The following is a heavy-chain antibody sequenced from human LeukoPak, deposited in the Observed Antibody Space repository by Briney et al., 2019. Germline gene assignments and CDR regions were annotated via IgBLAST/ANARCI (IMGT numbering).Heavy chain of an antibody. V-gene: IGHV3-15*01. CDR2: IKSKTDGGTT. Sequence: PGGSLRLSCAASGFTFSNAYMSWVRQAPGKGLEWVGRIKSKTDGGTTDYAAPVKGRFTISRDDSKNTLYLQMNSLKTEDTAVYYCTRDTDYDFWSGYRYGMDVWGQGTTVTVSS. D-gene: IGHD3-3*01. CDR3: TRDTDYDFWSGYRYGMDV. J-gene: IGHJ6*02. CDR1: GFTFSNAY.